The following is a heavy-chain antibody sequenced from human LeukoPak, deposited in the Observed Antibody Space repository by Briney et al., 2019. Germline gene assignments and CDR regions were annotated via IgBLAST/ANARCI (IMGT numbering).Heavy chain of an antibody. CDR2: INPSGDST. D-gene: IGHD4-23*01. CDR3: ARDNSGGNSWWLDP. Sequence: ASVKVSCKASGFPFISYYMHWVRQAPGQGLEGMGLINPSGDSTHYAQKFQGRVTMTRDTSTSTVYMELSSLTSDDTAVFYCARDNSGGNSWWLDPWGQGTLVTVSS. V-gene: IGHV1-46*01. CDR1: GFPFISYY. J-gene: IGHJ5*02.